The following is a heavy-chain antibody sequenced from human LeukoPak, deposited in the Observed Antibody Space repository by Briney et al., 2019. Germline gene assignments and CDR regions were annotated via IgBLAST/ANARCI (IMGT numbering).Heavy chain of an antibody. J-gene: IGHJ4*02. CDR2: ISGSGGST. CDR3: AKGHFPGHSLEAPLDY. CDR1: GFTFSSYA. D-gene: IGHD6-13*01. Sequence: PGGSLRLSCAASGFTFSSYAMSWVRQAPGKGLEWVSAISGSGGSTYYADSVKGRFTISRDNSKNTLYLQMNSLRAEDTAVYYCAKGHFPGHSLEAPLDYWGQGTLVTVSS. V-gene: IGHV3-23*01.